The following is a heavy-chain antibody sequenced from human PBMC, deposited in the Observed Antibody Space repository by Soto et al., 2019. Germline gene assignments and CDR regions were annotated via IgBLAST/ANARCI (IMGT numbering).Heavy chain of an antibody. CDR1: GYSFTSYW. V-gene: IGHV5-51*01. J-gene: IGHJ6*02. CDR2: IYPGDSDT. D-gene: IGHD6-6*01. CDR3: ARRGSSKRYYYYGMDV. Sequence: GESLKISCKGSGYSFTSYWIGWVRQMPGKGLEWMGIIYPGDSDTRYSPSFQGQVTISADKSISTAYLQWSSLKASDTAMCYCARRGSSKRYYYYGMDVWGQGTTVTVSS.